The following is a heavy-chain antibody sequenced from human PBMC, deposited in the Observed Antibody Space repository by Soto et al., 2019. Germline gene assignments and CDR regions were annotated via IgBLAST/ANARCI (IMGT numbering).Heavy chain of an antibody. Sequence: ASVKVSCKASGYTFTSSALHLVRQAPGQRLEWMGWINADNGNTKYSQKLQGRVTITTDTSTSTAYMELRSLRSDDTAVYYCARVGDRITGTTPYYYYMDVWGKGTTVTVSS. CDR2: INADNGNT. CDR1: GYTFTSSA. J-gene: IGHJ6*03. CDR3: ARVGDRITGTTPYYYYMDV. V-gene: IGHV1-3*01. D-gene: IGHD1-7*01.